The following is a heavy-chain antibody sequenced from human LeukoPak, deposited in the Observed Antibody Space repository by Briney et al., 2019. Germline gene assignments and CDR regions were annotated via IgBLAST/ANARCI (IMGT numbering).Heavy chain of an antibody. J-gene: IGHJ4*02. CDR3: ARVRGGFIAAAPADY. D-gene: IGHD6-13*01. CDR2: ISAYNGNT. V-gene: IGHV1-18*01. CDR1: GYTFTSYG. Sequence: ASVKVSCKASGYTFTSYGISWVRQAPGQGLEWMGWISAYNGNTNYAQKLQGRVTMTTDTSTSTAYMELRSLRSDDAAVYYCARVRGGFIAAAPADYWGQGTLVTVSS.